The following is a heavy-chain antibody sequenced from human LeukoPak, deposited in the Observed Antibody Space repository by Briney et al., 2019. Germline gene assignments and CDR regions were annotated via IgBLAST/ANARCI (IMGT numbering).Heavy chain of an antibody. CDR3: ARDEMEHHGSYYDF. V-gene: IGHV4-34*01. CDR2: INHSGST. D-gene: IGHD1/OR15-1a*01. Sequence: SETLSLTCAVYSGSFSGYYWSWIRQPPGKGLEWIGEINHSGSTNYNPSLKSRVTISVDTSKNQFSLKLSSVTAADTAVYYCARDEMEHHGSYYDFWGQGILVSVSS. J-gene: IGHJ4*02. CDR1: SGSFSGYY.